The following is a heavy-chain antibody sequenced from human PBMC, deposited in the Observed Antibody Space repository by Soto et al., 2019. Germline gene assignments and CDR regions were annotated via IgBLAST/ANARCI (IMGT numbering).Heavy chain of an antibody. V-gene: IGHV3-33*01. CDR1: GFKFRNYA. CDR3: ARAHTMMILDRFDP. CDR2: IWFDGSKK. J-gene: IGHJ5*02. Sequence: GGSLRLSCAASGFKFRNYAIHWVRQAPGKWLEWLAVIWFDGSKKYYADSVKGRFTISRDNSKNTVYLDMNSLTADDSGVFYCARAHTMMILDRFDPWGHGXLVTVYS. D-gene: IGHD3-22*01.